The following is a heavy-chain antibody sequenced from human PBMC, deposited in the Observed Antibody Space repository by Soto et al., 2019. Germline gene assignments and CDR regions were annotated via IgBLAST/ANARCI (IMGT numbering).Heavy chain of an antibody. CDR1: GGTFSSYA. D-gene: IGHD5-18*01. CDR2: IIPIFGTA. J-gene: IGHJ4*02. V-gene: IGHV1-69*13. Sequence: SVKVSCKASGGTFSSYAISWVRQAPGQGLEWMGGIIPIFGTANYAQKFQGRVTITADESTSTAYMELSSLRSEDTAVYYCARERIAMVPFFDYWGQGTLVTVSS. CDR3: ARERIAMVPFFDY.